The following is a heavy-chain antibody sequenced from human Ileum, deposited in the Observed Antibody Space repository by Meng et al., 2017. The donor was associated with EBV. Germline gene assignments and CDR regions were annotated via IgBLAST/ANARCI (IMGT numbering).Heavy chain of an antibody. V-gene: IGHV4-4*02. CDR3: ASSDYYRSDY. CDR1: GGSISRSDW. J-gene: IGHJ4*02. Sequence: QVQLQESGPGLVKLSETRSLTCAVSGGSISRSDWWSWVRQPPGKGLEWIGETSHSGSTNYSPSLKSRVTISLDKSKNQLSLKLNSVTAADTAVHYCASSDYYRSDYWGQGTLVTVSS. D-gene: IGHD3-22*01. CDR2: TSHSGST.